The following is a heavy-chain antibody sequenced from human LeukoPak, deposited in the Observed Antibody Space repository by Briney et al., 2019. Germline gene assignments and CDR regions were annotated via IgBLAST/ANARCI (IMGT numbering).Heavy chain of an antibody. V-gene: IGHV3-7*04. D-gene: IGHD2-2*01. Sequence: GGSLRLSCAASGFTFSSYWMSWVRQAPGKGLEWVANIKQDGSEKYYVDSVKGRFTISRDNAKNSLYLQMNSLRAEDTAVYYCARASNIVVVPADSNYYFDYWGQGTLVTVSS. CDR3: ARASNIVVVPADSNYYFDY. J-gene: IGHJ4*02. CDR1: GFTFSSYW. CDR2: IKQDGSEK.